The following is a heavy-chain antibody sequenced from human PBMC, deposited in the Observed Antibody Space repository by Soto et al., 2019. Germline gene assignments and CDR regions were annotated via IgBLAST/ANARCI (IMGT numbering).Heavy chain of an antibody. CDR1: GYSFTTYW. Sequence: GESLKISCKGSGYSFTTYWIAWVRQMPGKGLEWVGIIYPGDSDTRYSPSFEGHVTISVDKSISAAFLQWNSLKASDNAIYYCARHSTSAPKDYWGQGTLVTVSS. D-gene: IGHD3-10*01. CDR2: IYPGDSDT. V-gene: IGHV5-51*01. CDR3: ARHSTSAPKDY. J-gene: IGHJ4*01.